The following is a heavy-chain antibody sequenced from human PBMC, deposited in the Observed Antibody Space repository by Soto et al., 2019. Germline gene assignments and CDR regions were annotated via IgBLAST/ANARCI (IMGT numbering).Heavy chain of an antibody. CDR2: ISHSGST. Sequence: SETLSLTCTFSGGSIRSAAYYLSWIRQHPGKGLEWIGYISHSGSTYYNPSLKSRVIISVDTSKNQFSLSLTSVTAADTAVYYCAREYTYGSNFFDCWGQGALVTVSS. J-gene: IGHJ4*02. CDR3: AREYTYGSNFFDC. V-gene: IGHV4-31*03. CDR1: GGSIRSAAYY. D-gene: IGHD2-2*02.